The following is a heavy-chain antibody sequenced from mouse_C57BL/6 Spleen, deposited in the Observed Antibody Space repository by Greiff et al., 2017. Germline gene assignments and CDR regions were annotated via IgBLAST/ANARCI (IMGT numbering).Heavy chain of an antibody. J-gene: IGHJ3*01. D-gene: IGHD2-5*01. CDR2: ILPGSGST. CDR1: GYTFTGYW. CDR3: ATCGAYYSIRWFAY. Sequence: QVQLKQSGAELMKPGASVKLSCKATGYTFTGYWIEWVKQRPGHGLEWIGEILPGSGSTNYNEKFKGKATFTADTSSNTAYMQLSSLTTENTAIYYCATCGAYYSIRWFAYWGQGTLVTVSA. V-gene: IGHV1-9*01.